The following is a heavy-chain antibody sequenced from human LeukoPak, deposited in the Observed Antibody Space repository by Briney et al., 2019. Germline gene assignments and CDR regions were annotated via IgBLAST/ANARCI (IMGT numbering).Heavy chain of an antibody. Sequence: GESLKISCKGSGYSFTSYWIGWVRQMPGKGLEWMGIIYPDDSDTRYSPSFQGQVTISADKSISTAYLQWSSLKASDTAMYYCARCIAVAGPEIVDAFDIWGQGTMVTVSS. V-gene: IGHV5-51*01. CDR2: IYPDDSDT. CDR1: GYSFTSYW. J-gene: IGHJ3*02. D-gene: IGHD6-19*01. CDR3: ARCIAVAGPEIVDAFDI.